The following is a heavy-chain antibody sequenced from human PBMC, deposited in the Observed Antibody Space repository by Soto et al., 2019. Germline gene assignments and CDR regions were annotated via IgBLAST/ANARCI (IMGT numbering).Heavy chain of an antibody. V-gene: IGHV1-69*13. J-gene: IGHJ6*02. CDR3: ARGEKQWLPLGGYYYYYGMDA. CDR1: GGTFSSYA. Sequence: SVKVSCKASGGTFSSYAISWVRQAPGQGLEWMGGIIPIFGTANYAQKFQGRVTITADESTSTAYMELSSLRSEDTAVYYCARGEKQWLPLGGYYYYYGMDAWGQGTTVTVSS. D-gene: IGHD6-19*01. CDR2: IIPIFGTA.